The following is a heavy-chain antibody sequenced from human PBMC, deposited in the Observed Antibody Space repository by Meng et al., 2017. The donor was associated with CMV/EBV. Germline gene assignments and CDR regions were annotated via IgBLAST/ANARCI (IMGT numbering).Heavy chain of an antibody. CDR2: IYYSGST. CDR3: ARAMVRGVIRPGFDP. CDR1: GGSISSSSYY. V-gene: IGHV4-39*07. J-gene: IGHJ5*02. D-gene: IGHD3-10*01. Sequence: SETLSLTCTVSGGSISSSSYYWVWIRQPPGKGLEWIGSIYYSGSTYYNPSLKSRVTISVDTSKNQFSLKLSSVTAADTAVYYCARAMVRGVIRPGFDPWGQGTLVTVSS.